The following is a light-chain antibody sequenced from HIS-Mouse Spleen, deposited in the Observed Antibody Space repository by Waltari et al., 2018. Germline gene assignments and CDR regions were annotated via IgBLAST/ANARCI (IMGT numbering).Light chain of an antibody. CDR2: DVS. J-gene: IGLJ2*01. CDR1: SSDVGGYNY. V-gene: IGLV2-11*01. Sequence: QSALTQPRSVSGSPGQSVTISCTGTSSDVGGYNYVSWYQQHPGKAPKLMIYDVSKRPSGVPDRFSGSKSGNTASLTISGLQAADEADYYCCSYAGSYTLVFGGGTKLTVL. CDR3: CSYAGSYTLV.